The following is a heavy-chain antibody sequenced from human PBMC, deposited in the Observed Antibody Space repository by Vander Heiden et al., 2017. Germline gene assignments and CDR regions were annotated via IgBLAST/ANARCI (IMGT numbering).Heavy chain of an antibody. V-gene: IGHV3-30*18. CDR3: AKASSGFDI. Sequence: QVHLVESGGGVVQPGRSLRLSCAASGFRLPTYGMHWVRQAPGKGLEWVAVISMDGTNKYYADSVKGRFIISRDNSMHTLDLQMNSLRVEDTAVYYCAKASSGFDIWGQRTLVTVSS. D-gene: IGHD6-25*01. CDR1: GFRLPTYG. CDR2: ISMDGTNK. J-gene: IGHJ4*02.